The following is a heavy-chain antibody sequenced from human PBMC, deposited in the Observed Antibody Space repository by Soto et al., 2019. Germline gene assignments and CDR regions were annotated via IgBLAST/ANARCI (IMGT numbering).Heavy chain of an antibody. J-gene: IGHJ6*03. CDR1: GFTFSSYA. CDR2: ISGSGGST. V-gene: IGHV3-23*01. D-gene: IGHD3-10*01. CDR3: AKDGRGGDYYYYMDV. Sequence: GGSLRLSCAASGFTFSSYAMSWVRQAPGKGLEWVSAISGSGGSTYYADSVKGRFTISRDNSKNTLYLQMNSLRAEDTAVYYCAKDGRGGDYYYYMDVWGKGTTVTVSS.